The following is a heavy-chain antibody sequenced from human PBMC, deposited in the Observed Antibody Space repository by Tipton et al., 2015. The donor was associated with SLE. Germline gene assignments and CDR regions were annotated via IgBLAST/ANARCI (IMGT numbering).Heavy chain of an antibody. Sequence: TLSLTCAISGDSVSSNSAAWNWIRQSPSRGLEWLGGTYYRSKWYNDYAVSVKSRITINPDTSKNQFSLKLSSVTAADTAVYYCASSSGYFDYWGQGTLVTVSS. D-gene: IGHD3-22*01. V-gene: IGHV6-1*01. CDR1: GDSVSSNSAA. J-gene: IGHJ4*02. CDR3: ASSSGYFDY. CDR2: TYYRSKWYN.